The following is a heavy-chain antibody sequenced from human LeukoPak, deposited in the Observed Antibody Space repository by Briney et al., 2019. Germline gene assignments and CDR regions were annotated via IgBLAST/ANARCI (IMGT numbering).Heavy chain of an antibody. CDR2: IYTSGST. CDR1: GGSISSYY. J-gene: IGHJ4*02. CDR3: ARHGPPNRYVAGPARFDY. Sequence: SETLSLTCTVSGGSISSYYWSWIRQPAGKGPEWIGRIYTSGSTNYNPSLKSRVTMSVDTSKNQFSLKLSSVTAADTAVYYCARHGPPNRYVAGPARFDYWGQGTLVTVSS. V-gene: IGHV4-4*07. D-gene: IGHD2-2*01.